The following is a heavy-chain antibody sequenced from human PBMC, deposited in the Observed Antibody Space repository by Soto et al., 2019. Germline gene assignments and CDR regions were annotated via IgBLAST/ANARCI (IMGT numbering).Heavy chain of an antibody. V-gene: IGHV3-7*01. CDR1: GFNFGASW. Sequence: GGSLRLSCAASGFNFGASWMAWVRQAPGKGLEWVADIKQDGSEKNYVDSVKGRVTISRDDAKNSLYLQMNSLRAEDTAVYYFARGPFDGAIVYWCLGTLVTVSS. J-gene: IGHJ4*02. D-gene: IGHD3-10*01. CDR3: ARGPFDGAIVY. CDR2: IKQDGSEK.